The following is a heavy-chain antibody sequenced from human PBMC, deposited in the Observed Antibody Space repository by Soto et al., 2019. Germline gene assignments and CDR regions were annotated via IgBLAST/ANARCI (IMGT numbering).Heavy chain of an antibody. CDR2: VSESGGST. CDR3: AKGRNGVDV. CDR1: GFSFSSYA. J-gene: IGHJ6*02. V-gene: IGHV3-23*01. Sequence: GGSLRLSCAASGFSFSSYAMTWVRQAPGKGLEWVSTVSESGGSTYYADSVKGRFTISRDNSKNTLYLQMNSLRTEDTAVYYCAKGRNGVDVWGQGTTVTVSS.